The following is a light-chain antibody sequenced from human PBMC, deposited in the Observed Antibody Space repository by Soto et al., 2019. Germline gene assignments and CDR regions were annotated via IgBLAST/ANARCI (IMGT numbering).Light chain of an antibody. CDR2: EGI. CDR3: CSYVGATTYV. CDR1: SNTIGGYNV. V-gene: IGLV2-23*01. Sequence: QSLLPQSASVSGSPGQSITISCTGTSNTIGGYNVVSWYQQHPGTAPKVIIYEGIKRPSGVSNRFSGSISGSTASLTISGLQAEDEADYYCCSYVGATTYVFGTGTKVTVL. J-gene: IGLJ1*01.